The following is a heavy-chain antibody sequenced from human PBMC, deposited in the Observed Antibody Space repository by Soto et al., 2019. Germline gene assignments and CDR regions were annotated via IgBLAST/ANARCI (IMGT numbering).Heavy chain of an antibody. CDR1: GFSLRSQW. V-gene: IGHV3-74*01. D-gene: IGHD3-3*01. J-gene: IGHJ4*02. CDR3: SVSIFGVVHY. Sequence: GESLKISCAASGFSLRSQWMHWIRQAPGKGLEWVSRTSPDGSTIYADSVKGRFTISRDNAKNTVYLQMNSLRAEDTAMYYCSVSIFGVVHYWGQGTLVTVSS. CDR2: TSPDGST.